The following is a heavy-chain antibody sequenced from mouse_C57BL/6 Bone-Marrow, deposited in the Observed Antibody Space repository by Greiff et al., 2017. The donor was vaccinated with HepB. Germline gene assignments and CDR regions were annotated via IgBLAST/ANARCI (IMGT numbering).Heavy chain of an antibody. D-gene: IGHD1-1*01. CDR3: ARDREYYYGSSYGDAMDY. V-gene: IGHV5-4*01. CDR1: GFTFSSYA. J-gene: IGHJ4*01. Sequence: EVKLVESGGGLVKPGGSLKLSCAASGFTFSSYAMSWVRQTPEKRLEWVATISDGGSYTYYPDNVKGRFTISRDNAKNNLYLQMSHMKSEDTAMYYCARDREYYYGSSYGDAMDYWGQGTSVTVSS. CDR2: ISDGGSYT.